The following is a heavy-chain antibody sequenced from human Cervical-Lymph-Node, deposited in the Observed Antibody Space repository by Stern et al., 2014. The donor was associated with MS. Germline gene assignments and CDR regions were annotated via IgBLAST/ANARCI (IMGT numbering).Heavy chain of an antibody. CDR1: GYSFTTSW. CDR2: IYPGDSDS. V-gene: IGHV5-51*01. CDR3: ARYYYDNSGYYYFDY. D-gene: IGHD3-22*01. J-gene: IGHJ4*02. Sequence: VQLVQSGAEVKKPGESLKISCKGSGYSFTTSWIGWVRQMPGKGLEWMGIIYPGDSDSRYSPSFQGQITFSADKSLTTAYLQWSSLKASDTAMYYCARYYYDNSGYYYFDYWGQGTLVTVSS.